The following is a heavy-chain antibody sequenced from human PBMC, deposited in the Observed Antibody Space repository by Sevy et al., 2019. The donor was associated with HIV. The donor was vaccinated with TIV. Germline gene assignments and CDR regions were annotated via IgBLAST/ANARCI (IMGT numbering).Heavy chain of an antibody. CDR3: AGGTGTSDFDH. J-gene: IGHJ4*02. CDR1: GFTFSDDW. CDR2: IKSKTNSRSR. Sequence: GGSLRLSCATSGFTFSDDWMNWVRQAPGKGLEWVARIKSKTNSRSRAFAVPVKGRISILSDYLKMTVYLQMTSLNDEDTGVYFCAGGTGTSDFDHWGQGTLVTVSS. V-gene: IGHV3-15*01. D-gene: IGHD1-1*01.